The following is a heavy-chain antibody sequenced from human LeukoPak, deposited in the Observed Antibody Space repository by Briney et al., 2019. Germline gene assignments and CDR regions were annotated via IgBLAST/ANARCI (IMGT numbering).Heavy chain of an antibody. Sequence: GGSLRLSCAASGFTFDDYAMHWVRQAPGKGLEWVSGISWNSGSIGYADSVKGRFTISRDNAKNSLYLQMNSLRAEDTASYYCAKAGSWYGSYYFDYWGQGTLVTVSS. CDR1: GFTFDDYA. D-gene: IGHD6-13*01. V-gene: IGHV3-9*01. CDR2: ISWNSGSI. CDR3: AKAGSWYGSYYFDY. J-gene: IGHJ4*02.